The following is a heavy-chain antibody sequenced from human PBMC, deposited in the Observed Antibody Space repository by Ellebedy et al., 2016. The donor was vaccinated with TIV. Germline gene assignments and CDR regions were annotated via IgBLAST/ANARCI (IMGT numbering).Heavy chain of an antibody. CDR3: GRSAGYAYGYIGR. CDR2: ITYDGTNK. Sequence: GESLKISCAASGFRFSGYSMYWVRQAPGKGLDWVSSITYDGTNKDYADSVKGRFSISRDNSNDTVYLNMNSLRSEDTAVYYCGRSAGYAYGYIGRWGQGTLVTVS. D-gene: IGHD3-16*01. CDR1: GFRFSGYS. J-gene: IGHJ4*02. V-gene: IGHV3-30*04.